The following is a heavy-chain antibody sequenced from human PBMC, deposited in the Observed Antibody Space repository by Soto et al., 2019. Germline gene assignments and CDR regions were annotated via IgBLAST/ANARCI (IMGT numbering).Heavy chain of an antibody. CDR3: AKARYYDGRGYYEYHFDH. V-gene: IGHV3-23*01. J-gene: IGHJ4*02. Sequence: EVQLLESGGGLVQPGGSLRLSCAASGFSFSNYAMSWVRQAPGKGLEWVSAITGSGGTTYYADSVKGRFTISRDNSKNTLYLQMDSLRAEDMAVYYCAKARYYDGRGYYEYHFDHWGQGTLVTVSS. D-gene: IGHD3-22*01. CDR2: ITGSGGTT. CDR1: GFSFSNYA.